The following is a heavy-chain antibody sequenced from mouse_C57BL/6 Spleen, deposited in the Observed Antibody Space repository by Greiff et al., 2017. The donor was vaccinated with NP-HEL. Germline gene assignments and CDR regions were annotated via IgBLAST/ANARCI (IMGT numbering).Heavy chain of an antibody. CDR2: IDPSDSYT. V-gene: IGHV1-69*01. CDR3: ARGGVPLAMDY. CDR1: GYTFTSYW. J-gene: IGHJ4*01. Sequence: QVQLQQPGAELVMPGASVKLSCKASGYTFTSYWMHWVKQRPGQGLEWIGEIDPSDSYTNYIQKFKGKSTLTVDKSSSTAYMQLSSLTSEDSAVYYCARGGVPLAMDYWGQGTSVTVSS.